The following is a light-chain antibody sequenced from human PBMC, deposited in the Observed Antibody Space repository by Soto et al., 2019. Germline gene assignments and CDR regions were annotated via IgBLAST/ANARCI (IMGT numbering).Light chain of an antibody. V-gene: IGKV3-15*01. CDR1: QSVSSN. CDR2: GAS. CDR3: QQYNNWPPLT. J-gene: IGKJ4*01. Sequence: EIVMTQSPATLSVSPGARATLSCRASQSVSSNLAWYQQKPGQAPRLLIYGASTRATGIPARFSGSVSGTEFTLTISSLQSEDFAFYYCQQYNNWPPLTFGGGTKVDIK.